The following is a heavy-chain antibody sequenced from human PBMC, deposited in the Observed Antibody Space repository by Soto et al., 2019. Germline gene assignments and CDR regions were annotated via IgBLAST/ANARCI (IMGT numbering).Heavy chain of an antibody. Sequence: PSETLSLTCTVSGGSISSGGYYWSWIRQHPGKGLEWIGYIYYSGSTYYNPSLKSRVTISVDTSKNQFSLKLSSVTAADTAVYYCARVHYDFCLSGSVTGMDVWGKGTTVTVS. CDR3: ARVHYDFCLSGSVTGMDV. V-gene: IGHV4-31*03. CDR1: GGSISSGGYY. D-gene: IGHD3-3*01. CDR2: IYYSGST. J-gene: IGHJ6*04.